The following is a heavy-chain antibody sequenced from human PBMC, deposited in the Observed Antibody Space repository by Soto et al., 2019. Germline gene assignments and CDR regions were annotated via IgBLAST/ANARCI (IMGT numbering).Heavy chain of an antibody. CDR2: ISYDGSNK. Sequence: QVQLVESGGGVVQPGRSLRLSCAASGFTFSDYGMHWVRQAPGKGLEWVAVISYDGSNKYYADSVKGRFTISRDNSKNTLYLQMSSLRAEDTAVYYCAKVVIVGATFNYFDYWGQGTLVTVSS. CDR1: GFTFSDYG. CDR3: AKVVIVGATFNYFDY. D-gene: IGHD1-26*01. V-gene: IGHV3-30*18. J-gene: IGHJ4*02.